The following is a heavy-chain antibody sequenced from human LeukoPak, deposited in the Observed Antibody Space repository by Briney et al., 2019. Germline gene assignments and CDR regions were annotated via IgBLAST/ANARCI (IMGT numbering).Heavy chain of an antibody. J-gene: IGHJ4*02. CDR2: ISSSSTYM. CDR1: GFTFSDYS. Sequence: GGSLTLSCAASGFTFSDYSMNWVRQAPGMGLEWVSSISSSSTYMYHADSVKGRFTISRDNARNSLYLQMNSLKAEDTAVYYCARFQSGSLFDYWGQGTLVTVSS. V-gene: IGHV3-21*01. D-gene: IGHD1-26*01. CDR3: ARFQSGSLFDY.